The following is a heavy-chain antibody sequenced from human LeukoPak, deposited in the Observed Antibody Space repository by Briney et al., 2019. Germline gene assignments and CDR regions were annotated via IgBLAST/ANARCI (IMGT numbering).Heavy chain of an antibody. CDR3: AKEGGVRGTVTTMYYYYYYGMDV. J-gene: IGHJ6*02. V-gene: IGHV3-23*01. D-gene: IGHD4-17*01. CDR1: GFTFSSYA. CDR2: ISGSGGST. Sequence: PGGSLRLSCAASGFTFSSYAMSWVRQAPGKGLEWVSAISGSGGSTYYADSVEGRFTISRDNSKNTLYLQMDSLRAEDTAVYYCAKEGGVRGTVTTMYYYYYYGMDVWGQGTTVTVSS.